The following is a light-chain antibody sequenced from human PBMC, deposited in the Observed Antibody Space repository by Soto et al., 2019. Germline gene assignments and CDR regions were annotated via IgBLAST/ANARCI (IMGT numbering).Light chain of an antibody. CDR2: RNH. V-gene: IGLV1-47*01. CDR1: SSNIGSNN. J-gene: IGLJ3*02. CDR3: AAWDDNLSAVV. Sequence: QSVLTQSHSASGTPGQRVTISCSGSSSNIGSNNVYWYHQFPGTAPKLLIYRNHQRPSGAPDRFSGSKSGTTASLAISGLRSEDEGDYYCAAWDDNLSAVVFGGGTKLTVL.